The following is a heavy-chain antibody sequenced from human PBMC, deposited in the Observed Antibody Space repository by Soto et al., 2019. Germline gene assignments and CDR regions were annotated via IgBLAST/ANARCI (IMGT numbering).Heavy chain of an antibody. V-gene: IGHV1-2*02. Sequence: ASVKVSCKASGYTFTGYYIHWVREAPGQGLEWMGWINPQTGGTSYAQKFQGRVTLSRDTSINTAYLELSRLTFDDAAVHFCARERYQVISDGMDVWGPGTTVTVSS. CDR2: INPQTGGT. D-gene: IGHD2-2*01. CDR1: GYTFTGYY. CDR3: ARERYQVISDGMDV. J-gene: IGHJ6*02.